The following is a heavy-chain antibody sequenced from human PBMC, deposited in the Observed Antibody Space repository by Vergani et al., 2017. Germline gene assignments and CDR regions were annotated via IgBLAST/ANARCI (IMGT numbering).Heavy chain of an antibody. CDR1: GGSISSYY. D-gene: IGHD2-2*01. Sequence: QVQLQESGPGLVKPSETLSLTCTVSGGSISSYYWSWIRQPPGKGLEWIGYIYYSGSTNYNPSLKSRVTISVDTSKNQFSLKLSSVTAADTAVYYCARAVVPAARDYYYYMDVWGKGTTVTVSS. J-gene: IGHJ6*03. CDR3: ARAVVPAARDYYYYMDV. CDR2: IYYSGST. V-gene: IGHV4-59*01.